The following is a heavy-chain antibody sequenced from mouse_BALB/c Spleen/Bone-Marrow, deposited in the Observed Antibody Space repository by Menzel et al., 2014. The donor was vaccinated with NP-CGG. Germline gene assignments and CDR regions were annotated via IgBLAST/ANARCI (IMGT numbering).Heavy chain of an antibody. D-gene: IGHD2-12*01. CDR3: ARDRNNDIHWYLDV. J-gene: IGHJ1*01. CDR1: GFTSSDYY. V-gene: IGHV7-3*02. Sequence: EVQRVESGGGLVQPGGSLRLSCATSGFTSSDYYMSWVRQPPGKALEWLGFIRNKAKGYTTEYIPSVKGRFTISRDNSQSMLYLQMNTLRAEDSATYYCARDRNNDIHWYLDVWGAGTTVTVSS. CDR2: IRNKAKGYTT.